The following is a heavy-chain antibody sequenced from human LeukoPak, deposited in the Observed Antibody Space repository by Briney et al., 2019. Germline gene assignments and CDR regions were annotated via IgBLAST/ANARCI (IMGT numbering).Heavy chain of an antibody. CDR1: GGSISSYY. V-gene: IGHV4-59*12. D-gene: IGHD3-16*01. CDR3: ARVSGIMPDYYYGMDV. Sequence: MASETLSLTCTVSGGSISSYYWSWIRQPPGKGLEWIGYIYYSGSTNYNPSLKSRVTISVDTSKNQFSLKLSSVTAADTAVYYCARVSGIMPDYYYGMDVWGQGTTVTVSS. CDR2: IYYSGST. J-gene: IGHJ6*02.